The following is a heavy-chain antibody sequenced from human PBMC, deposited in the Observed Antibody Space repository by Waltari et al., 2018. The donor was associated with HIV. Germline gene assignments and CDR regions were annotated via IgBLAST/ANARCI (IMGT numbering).Heavy chain of an antibody. V-gene: IGHV3-48*04. CDR3: ASGKIFDESGYYGKF. Sequence: EVQLVESGGGLVQPGGSLRLPCAGSGFTFSSYTMNWVSQAPGKRLEWVSYINREGSIKYYADSVKGRFTISRDNAKNSLYLQMSGLRGEDTAVYYCASGKIFDESGYYGKFWGQGTRVTVAS. CDR2: INREGSIK. J-gene: IGHJ4*02. D-gene: IGHD3-22*01. CDR1: GFTFSSYT.